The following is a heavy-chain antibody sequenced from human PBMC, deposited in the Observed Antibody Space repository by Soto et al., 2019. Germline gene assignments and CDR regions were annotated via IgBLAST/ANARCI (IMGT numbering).Heavy chain of an antibody. CDR1: GYTFINYG. V-gene: IGHV1-18*01. D-gene: IGHD6-6*01. Sequence: QVQLVQSGAEVKKPGASVKVSCKASGYTFINYGISWVRQAPGQGLEWMGWISTYNSNTNYAQKLQGRVTMTTDTSTSTGYMELRSLRVDDTAVYYCARGRSSVMDFDYWGQGTLVTVSS. J-gene: IGHJ4*02. CDR2: ISTYNSNT. CDR3: ARGRSSVMDFDY.